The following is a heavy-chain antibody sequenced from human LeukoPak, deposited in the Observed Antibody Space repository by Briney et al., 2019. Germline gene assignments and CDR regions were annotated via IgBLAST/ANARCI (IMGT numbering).Heavy chain of an antibody. Sequence: PGGSLRLSCAASGFTLGAFAMHWVRQAPGKGLEWVSLIDKDGRSTYYADSVKGRFTNSRDNSKNSLYLQMNSLSTEDTALYYCATWAFYHSLDVWGQGTTVTVSS. CDR2: IDKDGRST. J-gene: IGHJ6*02. CDR1: GFTLGAFA. CDR3: ATWAFYHSLDV. V-gene: IGHV3-43*02. D-gene: IGHD1-26*01.